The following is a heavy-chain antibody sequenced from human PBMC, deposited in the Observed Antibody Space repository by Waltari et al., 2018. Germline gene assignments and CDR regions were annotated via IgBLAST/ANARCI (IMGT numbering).Heavy chain of an antibody. Sequence: VHLVQSGAAVNSPAPSVKVSCKLSVSTCPQLSLPRVRWAPGKGLEWMGGFDPEDGETIYAQKFQGRDTMTEDTATDTAYMGLSSLRSEDTAVYYGATEAAAGTDGFDIWGQGTMVTVSS. CDR1: VSTCPQLS. V-gene: IGHV1-24*01. CDR3: ATEAAAGTDGFDI. CDR2: FDPEDGET. J-gene: IGHJ3*02. D-gene: IGHD6-13*01.